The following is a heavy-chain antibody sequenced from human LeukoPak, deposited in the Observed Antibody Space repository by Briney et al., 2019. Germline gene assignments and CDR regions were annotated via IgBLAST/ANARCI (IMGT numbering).Heavy chain of an antibody. Sequence: ASVKVSCTASGYTFTGYYMHWVRQAPGQGLEWMGRLNPNSGDTNYAQRFQGRVTMTRDTSISTAYMELSRLTSDDTAVYCCTREPDDYFDYWGQGTLVTVSS. J-gene: IGHJ4*02. CDR1: GYTFTGYY. V-gene: IGHV1-2*06. CDR3: TREPDDYFDY. CDR2: LNPNSGDT.